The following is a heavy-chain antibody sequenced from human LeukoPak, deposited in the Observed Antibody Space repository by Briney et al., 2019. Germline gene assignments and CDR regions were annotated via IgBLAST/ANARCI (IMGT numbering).Heavy chain of an antibody. D-gene: IGHD3-10*01. CDR2: INHSGST. CDR1: GGSFSGYY. J-gene: IGHJ5*02. V-gene: IGHV4-34*01. CDR3: ASLPITMVRGVIKGWFDP. Sequence: SETLSLTCAVYGGSFSGYYWSWIRQPPGKGLEWIGEINHSGSTNYNPSLKSRVTISVDTSKNQFSLKLSSVTAADTAVYYCASLPITMVRGVIKGWFDPWGQGTLVTVSS.